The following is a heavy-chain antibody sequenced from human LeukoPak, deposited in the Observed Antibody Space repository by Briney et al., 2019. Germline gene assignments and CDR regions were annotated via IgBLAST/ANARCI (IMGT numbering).Heavy chain of an antibody. D-gene: IGHD2-15*01. Sequence: SETLSLTCTVSGGSISSGGYYWSWIRQHPGKGLEWLGYIYYSGSTYYNPSLKSRVTISVDTSKNQFSLKLSSVTAADTAVYYCARDCGSGGSCGEAFDIWGQGTMVTVSS. V-gene: IGHV4-31*03. CDR3: ARDCGSGGSCGEAFDI. CDR2: IYYSGST. J-gene: IGHJ3*02. CDR1: GGSISSGGYY.